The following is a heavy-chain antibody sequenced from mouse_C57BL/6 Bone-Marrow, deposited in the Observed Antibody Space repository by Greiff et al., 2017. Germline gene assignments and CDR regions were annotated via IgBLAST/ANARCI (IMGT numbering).Heavy chain of an antibody. CDR3: ARDDYDGGY. CDR1: GYTFTSYW. J-gene: IGHJ4*01. D-gene: IGHD2-4*01. CDR2: IHPNSGST. V-gene: IGHV1-64*01. Sequence: VQLQQSGAELVKPGASVKLSCKASGYTFTSYWMHWVKQRPGQGLEWIGMIHPNSGSTNYNEKFKSKATLTVDKSSSTAYMQLSSLTSEVSAVYYCARDDYDGGYWGQGTSVTVSS.